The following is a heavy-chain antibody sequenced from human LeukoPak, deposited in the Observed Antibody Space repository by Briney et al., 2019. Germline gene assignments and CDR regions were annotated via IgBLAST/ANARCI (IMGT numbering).Heavy chain of an antibody. CDR2: TRKKANSYTT. CDR3: ARAGDSSGWYYFDY. J-gene: IGHJ4*02. D-gene: IGHD6-19*01. Sequence: GGSLRLSCAASGFTFSDHYMDWVRQAPGKGLEWVGRTRKKANSYTTEYATSVKGRFTISRDDSKNSLYLQMNSLKTEDTAVYYCARAGDSSGWYYFDYWGQGTLVTVSS. CDR1: GFTFSDHY. V-gene: IGHV3-72*01.